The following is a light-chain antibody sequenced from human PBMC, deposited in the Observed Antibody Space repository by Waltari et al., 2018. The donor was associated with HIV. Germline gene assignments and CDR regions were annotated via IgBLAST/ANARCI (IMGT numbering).Light chain of an antibody. J-gene: IGLJ3*02. V-gene: IGLV2-14*01. CDR2: GVD. CDR1: NSDGGFYNL. Sequence: QSALTQPASVSGSPGQSITISCTGPNSDGGFYNLVSWYRHHPGKAPQLVIYGVDSRPSGVSDRFSGSKSGNTASLTISTLQAEDEADYYCSSYTNIDTLVFGGGTKLTVL. CDR3: SSYTNIDTLV.